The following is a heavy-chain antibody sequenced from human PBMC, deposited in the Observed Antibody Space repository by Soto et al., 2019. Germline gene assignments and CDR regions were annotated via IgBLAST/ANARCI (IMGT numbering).Heavy chain of an antibody. D-gene: IGHD6-19*01. CDR3: ARGPGIAVAGTEEDLKDY. J-gene: IGHJ4*02. CDR2: INPNSGGT. Sequence: GASVKVSCKASGYTFTGYYMHWVRQAPGQGLEWMGWINPNSGGTNYAQKFQGRVTMTRDTSISTAYMELSRLRSDDTAVYYCARGPGIAVAGTEEDLKDYWGQGTLVTVSS. CDR1: GYTFTGYY. V-gene: IGHV1-2*02.